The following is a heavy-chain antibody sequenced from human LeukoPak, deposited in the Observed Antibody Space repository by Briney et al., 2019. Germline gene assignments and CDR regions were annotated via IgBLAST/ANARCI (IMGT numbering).Heavy chain of an antibody. Sequence: PSETLSLTCAVYGGSFSGYYWSWIRQPPGKGLEWIGEINHSGSTNYNPSLKSRVTISVDTSKNQFSLKLSSVTAADTAVYYCARQREIAAAGTRFDYWGQGTLVTVSP. D-gene: IGHD6-13*01. J-gene: IGHJ4*02. CDR2: INHSGST. V-gene: IGHV4-34*01. CDR3: ARQREIAAAGTRFDY. CDR1: GGSFSGYY.